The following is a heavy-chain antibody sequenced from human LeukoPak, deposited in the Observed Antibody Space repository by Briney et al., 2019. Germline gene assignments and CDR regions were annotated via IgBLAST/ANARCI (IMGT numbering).Heavy chain of an antibody. D-gene: IGHD3-22*01. CDR2: MYTSGNT. V-gene: IGHV4-4*07. CDR3: ARHRRYYYDSSGYQFDY. J-gene: IGHJ4*02. CDR1: GDSIGPYF. Sequence: PSETLSLTCTVSGDSIGPYFCNWIRQSAGKGLEWMGRMYTSGNTDYNPSLESRVTLSGDTSKNQFSLKLSSVTAADTAVYYCARHRRYYYDSSGYQFDYWGQGTLVTVSS.